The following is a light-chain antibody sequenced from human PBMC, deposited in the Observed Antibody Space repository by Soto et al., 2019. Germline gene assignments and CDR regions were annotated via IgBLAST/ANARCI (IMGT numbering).Light chain of an antibody. J-gene: IGKJ3*01. CDR3: QQYHSNPFT. CDR2: DAS. Sequence: DIQMTQSPSTLSASVGDRVTITCRASQSISSWFAWYQQKPGKAHKFLIYDASTLQSGVPSRFSGSGSGTEFTLTISSLQPDDFATYYCQQYHSNPFTFGPGTKVDIK. CDR1: QSISSW. V-gene: IGKV1-5*01.